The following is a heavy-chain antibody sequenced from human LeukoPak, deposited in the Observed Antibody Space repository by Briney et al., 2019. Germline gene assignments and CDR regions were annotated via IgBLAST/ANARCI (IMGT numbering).Heavy chain of an antibody. D-gene: IGHD3-3*01. J-gene: IGHJ4*02. CDR2: IKQDGSEK. CDR1: RFTFSSHW. V-gene: IGHV3-7*01. CDR3: TRDFDFSSAI. Sequence: GGSLRLSCAASRFTFSSHWMSWVRQAPGKGLEWVANIKQDGSEKYYVDSVKGRFTISRDNAKNSLHLQMNSLRAEDTAVYYCTRDFDFSSAIWGQGTLVTVSS.